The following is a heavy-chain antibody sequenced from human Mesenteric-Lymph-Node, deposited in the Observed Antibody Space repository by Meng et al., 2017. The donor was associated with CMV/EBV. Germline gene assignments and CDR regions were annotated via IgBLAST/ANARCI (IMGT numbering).Heavy chain of an antibody. J-gene: IGHJ6*02. D-gene: IGHD5-12*01. V-gene: IGHV1-69*05. CDR2: IIPIFGTA. CDR1: GGTFSSYA. Sequence: SVKVSCKASGGTFSSYAISWVRQAPGQGLEWMGGIIPIFGTANYAQKFQGRVTITTDESTSTAYMELSSLRSEDTAVYYCARRYSGYDSDYYYGMDVWGQGTTVTVSS. CDR3: ARRYSGYDSDYYYGMDV.